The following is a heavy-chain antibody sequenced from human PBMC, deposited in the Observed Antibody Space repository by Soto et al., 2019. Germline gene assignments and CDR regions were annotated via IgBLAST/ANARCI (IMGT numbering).Heavy chain of an antibody. V-gene: IGHV4-31*03. Sequence: SETLSLTGTVSGGSIRSGGYYWSWIRQHPGKGLEWIGYIYYTGITYYNPSLKSRVTISVDTSKNQFSLNLSSVTAADTAVYHCARLICDNWNYGAYYFDYWGQGALVTVSS. J-gene: IGHJ4*02. CDR1: GGSIRSGGYY. CDR3: ARLICDNWNYGAYYFDY. CDR2: IYYTGIT. D-gene: IGHD1-7*01.